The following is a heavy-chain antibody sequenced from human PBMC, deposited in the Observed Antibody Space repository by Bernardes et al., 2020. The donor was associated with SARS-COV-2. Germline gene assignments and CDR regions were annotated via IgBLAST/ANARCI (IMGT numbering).Heavy chain of an antibody. CDR3: ARGALSGTYGVGDY. Sequence: GSLRLSCAASGFTFRNYWMHWVRQVPGTGLVWVSRIKTDGSSTNYADSVKGRFTISRDNAKNTLYLQMNSLRVEDTAVYYCARGALSGTYGVGDYWGQGTLVTVSS. V-gene: IGHV3-74*01. J-gene: IGHJ4*02. CDR2: IKTDGSST. D-gene: IGHD1-26*01. CDR1: GFTFRNYW.